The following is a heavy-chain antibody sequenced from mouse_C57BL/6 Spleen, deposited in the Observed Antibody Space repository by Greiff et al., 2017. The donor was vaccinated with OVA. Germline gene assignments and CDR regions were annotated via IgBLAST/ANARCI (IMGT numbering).Heavy chain of an antibody. CDR2: INPSSGGT. J-gene: IGHJ2*01. V-gene: IGHV1-53*01. CDR3: AREGRMGYYFDY. Sequence: QVQLQQPGAELVKPGASVKLSCKASGYTFTSYWMHWVKQRPGQGLEWIGYINPSSGGTNYNEKFKSKATMTVDKSTSTAYMQISSLTSEDSAVYYCAREGRMGYYFDYWGQGTTLTVSS. D-gene: IGHD3-3*01. CDR1: GYTFTSYW.